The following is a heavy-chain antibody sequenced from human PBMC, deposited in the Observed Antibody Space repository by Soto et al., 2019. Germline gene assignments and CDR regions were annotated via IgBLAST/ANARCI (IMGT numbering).Heavy chain of an antibody. J-gene: IGHJ3*02. V-gene: IGHV3-30-3*01. CDR1: GFTFSSYA. CDR2: ISYDGSNK. Sequence: QVQLVESGGGVVQPGRSLRLSCAASGFTFSSYAMHWVRQAPGKGLEWVAVISYDGSNKYYADSVKGRFTISRDNSKNTLYLQMTSLRVEDTAVYYCARAESGWWTEAFEIWGQGTMVTVSS. D-gene: IGHD6-19*01. CDR3: ARAESGWWTEAFEI.